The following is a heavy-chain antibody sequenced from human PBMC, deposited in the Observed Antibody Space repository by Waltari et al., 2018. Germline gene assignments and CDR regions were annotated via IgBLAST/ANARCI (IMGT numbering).Heavy chain of an antibody. D-gene: IGHD2-15*01. V-gene: IGHV4-4*02. J-gene: IGHJ4*02. Sequence: QLQLQESGPGLVKPSGPLSLTCAVSGDSMSSTYWWSWVRQPPGKGLEWIGQVHGGKTNYNPSFASRVTVSLDTPNNQFSLRVTSVTAADSAIYYCARDRGRGLYLDSWGPGTLVAVSP. CDR2: VHGGKT. CDR3: ARDRGRGLYLDS. CDR1: GDSMSSTYW.